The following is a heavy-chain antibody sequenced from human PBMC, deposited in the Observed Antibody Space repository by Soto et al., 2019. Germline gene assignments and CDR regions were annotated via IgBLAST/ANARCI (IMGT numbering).Heavy chain of an antibody. CDR1: GFTFSSYW. Sequence: GGSLSLSCAASGFTFSSYWMHWVRQAPGKGLVWVSRINSGGSSTFYADSVKGRFTISRDNAKNTLYLQMNSLRAEDTAVYYCASSLLTPFDYWGRGTLVTVSS. J-gene: IGHJ4*02. D-gene: IGHD7-27*01. CDR2: INSGGSST. CDR3: ASSLLTPFDY. V-gene: IGHV3-74*01.